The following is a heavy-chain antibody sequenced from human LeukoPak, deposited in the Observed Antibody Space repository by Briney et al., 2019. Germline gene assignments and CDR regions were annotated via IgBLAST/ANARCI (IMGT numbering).Heavy chain of an antibody. V-gene: IGHV3-23*01. CDR1: GFAFANYD. D-gene: IGHD3-10*01. CDR2: ISTTGRDT. Sequence: GGSLRLSCEVSGFAFANYDMTWVRQAPGKGLNWVATISTTGRDTNYADSVRGRFTISRDNSKNTLYLLLDSLRADDTALYYCAKDRSGFGASDYWGQGTLVTVSS. CDR3: AKDRSGFGASDY. J-gene: IGHJ4*02.